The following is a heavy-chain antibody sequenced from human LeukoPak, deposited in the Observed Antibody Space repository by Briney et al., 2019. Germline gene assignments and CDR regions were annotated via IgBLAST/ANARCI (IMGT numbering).Heavy chain of an antibody. Sequence: GETLKISCPGSGYSFNTYSIGCVRQINGKGLEWMGILYLGEYATRKSPSFQGQVTISADKSISTAYLQWSSLKASDTAMYYCARLAQAICSGGSCYSSGYMDVWGKGTTVTVSS. CDR2: LYLGEYAT. V-gene: IGHV5-51*01. J-gene: IGHJ6*03. CDR3: ARLAQAICSGGSCYSSGYMDV. D-gene: IGHD2-15*01. CDR1: GYSFNTYS.